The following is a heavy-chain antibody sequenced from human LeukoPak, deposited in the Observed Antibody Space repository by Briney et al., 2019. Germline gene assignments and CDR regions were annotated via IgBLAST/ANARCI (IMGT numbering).Heavy chain of an antibody. Sequence: GGSVRLSCAASVFTFRDYYMHGVRQAPGKGLEWVGRSRNKAYRYTTEYAACVKGRFTITRDESKNPLYLQMDSLKAEDTALYYCVRDFTSTAASSDYWGQGTLVTVSS. V-gene: IGHV3-72*01. CDR1: VFTFRDYY. CDR3: VRDFTSTAASSDY. J-gene: IGHJ4*02. CDR2: SRNKAYRYTT. D-gene: IGHD2-2*01.